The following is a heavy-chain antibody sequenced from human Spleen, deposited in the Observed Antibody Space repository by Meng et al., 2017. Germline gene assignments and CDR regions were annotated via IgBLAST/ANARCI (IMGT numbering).Heavy chain of an antibody. CDR2: IKSNTDGGTA. Sequence: EWPLVGWGGVLVTPGGSLRLSGAASGFYFSNSWMSWVRQAPGKVLEWVGRIKSNTDGGTAEYAAPVTGRFAISRDDSNSTLYLQMSGLRIDDTGVYYCTWDDKAVSDYWGQGTLVTVSS. J-gene: IGHJ4*02. CDR1: GFYFSNSW. D-gene: IGHD3-9*01. CDR3: TWDDKAVSDY. V-gene: IGHV3-15*01.